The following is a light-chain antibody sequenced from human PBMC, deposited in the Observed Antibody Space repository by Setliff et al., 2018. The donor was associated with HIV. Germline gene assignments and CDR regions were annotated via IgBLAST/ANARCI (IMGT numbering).Light chain of an antibody. CDR2: NVN. V-gene: IGLV2-14*03. J-gene: IGLJ1*01. CDR3: TSYTTISSPYV. Sequence: QSALAQPASVSGSPGPSITISCTGTRSDVGGYDYVSWYQHHPGKAPKLIIYNVNKRPSGVSNRLSGSKSGNTASLTISGLQAEDEADYYCTSYTTISSPYVFGTGTKVTV. CDR1: RSDVGGYDY.